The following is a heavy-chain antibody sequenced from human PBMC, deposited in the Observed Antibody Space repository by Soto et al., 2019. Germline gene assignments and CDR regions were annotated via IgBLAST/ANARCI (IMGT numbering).Heavy chain of an antibody. CDR2: IYYSGST. CDR1: GGSISSYY. D-gene: IGHD6-13*01. V-gene: IGHV4-59*01. J-gene: IGHJ6*02. Sequence: SETLSLTCTVSGGSISSYYWSWIRQPPGKGLEWIGYIYYSGSTNYNPSLKSRVTISVDTSKNQFSLKLSSVTAADTAVYYCARDFWAASGTGYYYYYGMDVWGQGTTVTVSS. CDR3: ARDFWAASGTGYYYYYGMDV.